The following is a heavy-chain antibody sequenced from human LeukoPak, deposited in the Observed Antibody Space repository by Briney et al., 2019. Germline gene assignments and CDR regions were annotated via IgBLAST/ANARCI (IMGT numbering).Heavy chain of an antibody. CDR1: GFALRSRW. CDR3: ARNNGMDV. J-gene: IGHJ6*02. V-gene: IGHV3-7*03. Sequence: AGGSLRLSYAVSGFALRSRWMTWVRQVPGRGPEWVANVNRDGSETYYLDSVKGRFTISKDNAKNSLYLQMNSLRAEDTALYHCARNNGMDVWGQGTTVIVSS. CDR2: VNRDGSET.